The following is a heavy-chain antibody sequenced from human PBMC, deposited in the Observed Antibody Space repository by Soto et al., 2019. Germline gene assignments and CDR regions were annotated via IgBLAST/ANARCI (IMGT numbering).Heavy chain of an antibody. D-gene: IGHD2-15*01. Sequence: PSETLSLTCEVYYVSFNDYNWSWIRQPPGKGLEWIGQINHSGISNYNPSLKSRVTMSVDTSKNQFSLKLSSVTAADTAVYYCARGGGYCSGGSCYSRGRNLYYMDVWGKGTTVTVSS. V-gene: IGHV4-34*01. CDR3: ARGGGYCSGGSCYSRGRNLYYMDV. CDR2: INHSGIS. CDR1: YVSFNDYN. J-gene: IGHJ6*03.